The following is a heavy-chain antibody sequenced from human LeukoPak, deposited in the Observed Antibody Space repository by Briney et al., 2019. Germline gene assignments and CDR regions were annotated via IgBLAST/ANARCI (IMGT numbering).Heavy chain of an antibody. J-gene: IGHJ4*02. CDR3: ARAPSPVTATAAPEDY. Sequence: GASVKVSCKASGYTFTSYGISWVRQAPGQGLEWMGWISAYNGNTNYAQKLQGRVTMTTDTSTSTAYMELRSLRSDDTAVYYCARAPSPVTATAAPEDYWGQGTLVTVSS. CDR2: ISAYNGNT. CDR1: GYTFTSYG. V-gene: IGHV1-18*01. D-gene: IGHD2-21*02.